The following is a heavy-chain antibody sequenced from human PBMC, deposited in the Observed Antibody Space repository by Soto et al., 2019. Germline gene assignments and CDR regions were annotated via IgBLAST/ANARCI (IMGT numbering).Heavy chain of an antibody. CDR3: ARAPYYDILSGLYYDYYGMDV. J-gene: IGHJ6*02. D-gene: IGHD3-9*01. CDR1: GGSFSGYY. Sequence: PSETLSLTCAVYGGSFSGYYWSWVRQPPGKGLEWIGEINHSVSTNYNPSLKSRVTISVDTSKNQFSMKLSSVTAADTAVYYCARAPYYDILSGLYYDYYGMDVWGQGTTVTVSS. V-gene: IGHV4-34*01. CDR2: INHSVST.